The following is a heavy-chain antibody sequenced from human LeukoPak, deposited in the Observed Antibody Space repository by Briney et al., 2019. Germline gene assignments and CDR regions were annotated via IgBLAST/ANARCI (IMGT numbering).Heavy chain of an antibody. Sequence: GGSLRLSCAASGFTVSSNYMGWVRQAPGKGLEWVSVIYSGGDTYYADSVKGRFTISRDNSKNMIYLEMTSLKAEDTAVYYCAKERNLEIAVAGTIFDYWGQGTLVTVSS. J-gene: IGHJ4*02. V-gene: IGHV3-66*01. D-gene: IGHD6-19*01. CDR1: GFTVSSNY. CDR3: AKERNLEIAVAGTIFDY. CDR2: IYSGGDT.